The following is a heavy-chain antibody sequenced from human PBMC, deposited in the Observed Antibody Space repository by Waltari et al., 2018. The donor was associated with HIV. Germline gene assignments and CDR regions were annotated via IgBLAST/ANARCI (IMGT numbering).Heavy chain of an antibody. J-gene: IGHJ4*02. CDR2: RNPNRGNT. V-gene: IGHV1-8*01. CDR3: ARADIVVVPAAMYYFDY. Sequence: QVQLVQSGAEVKKPGASVKVSCKASGYTFTSYDINWVRQATGQGLEWMGWRNPNRGNTGFAQKGQGRVTRTRNTSISTAYMELSGLRSEDTAVYFCARADIVVVPAAMYYFDYWGQGTLVTVSS. CDR1: GYTFTSYD. D-gene: IGHD2-2*01.